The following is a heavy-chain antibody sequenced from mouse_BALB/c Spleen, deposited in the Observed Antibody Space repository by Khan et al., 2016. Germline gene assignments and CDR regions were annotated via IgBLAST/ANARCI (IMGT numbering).Heavy chain of an antibody. CDR1: GYTFSRYW. V-gene: IGHV1-9*01. D-gene: IGHD1-2*01. CDR2: IFPGSATT. CDR3: ARGITTATFDY. J-gene: IGHJ2*01. Sequence: QVQLKQSGAEVMKPGASVKISCKATGYTFSRYWIEWVKQRPGHGLEWIGEIFPGSATTNYNENFKAKATFTADTSSNTAYLQLSSLTSEDSAVYYCARGITTATFDYWGQGTTLTVSS.